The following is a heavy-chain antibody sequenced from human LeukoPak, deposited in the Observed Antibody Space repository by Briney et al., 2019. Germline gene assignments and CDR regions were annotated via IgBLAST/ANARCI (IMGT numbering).Heavy chain of an antibody. CDR3: ARGRINFYEYYYLDV. CDR2: IYHSGST. J-gene: IGHJ6*03. V-gene: IGHV4-38-2*02. Sequence: SEALSLTCTVSRYSIRSAYYWGWIRQSPGKGLEWVVSIYHSGSTYYNPSLKSRVTISVDTSKNQFSLKLSSVTAADTAVYYCARGRINFYEYYYLDVWGKGTMVTVSS. CDR1: RYSIRSAYY. D-gene: IGHD2-21*01.